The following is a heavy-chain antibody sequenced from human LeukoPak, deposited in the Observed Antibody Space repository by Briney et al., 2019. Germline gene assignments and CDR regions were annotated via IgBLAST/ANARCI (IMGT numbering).Heavy chain of an antibody. CDR1: GFTFSSYS. J-gene: IGHJ4*02. CDR2: ISSSSTTM. D-gene: IGHD3-3*01. CDR3: ARGPYKDFWSGYSDY. Sequence: GGSLRLSCSASGFTFSSYSMNWVRQAPGKGLEWVSYISSSSTTMYYADSAKGRFTISRDNAKNSLYLQMNSLRVADTAVYYCARGPYKDFWSGYSDYWGQGTLVTVSS. V-gene: IGHV3-48*01.